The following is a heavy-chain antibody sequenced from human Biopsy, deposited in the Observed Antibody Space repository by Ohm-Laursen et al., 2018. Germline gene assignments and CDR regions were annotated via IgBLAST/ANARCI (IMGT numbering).Heavy chain of an antibody. V-gene: IGHV4-59*02. Sequence: SDTLFLTCTVSGDSVTKYYWSWIRQPPGKGLEWIGHIYYSVMTNYNPSLQSRVSISVDTSRNQVSLTLSSVTAADTAVYCCARDSGILNYGNFKYYHYCGMDVWGQGTKVTVSS. CDR3: ARDSGILNYGNFKYYHYCGMDV. CDR1: GDSVTKYY. D-gene: IGHD4-11*01. J-gene: IGHJ6*02. CDR2: IYYSVMT.